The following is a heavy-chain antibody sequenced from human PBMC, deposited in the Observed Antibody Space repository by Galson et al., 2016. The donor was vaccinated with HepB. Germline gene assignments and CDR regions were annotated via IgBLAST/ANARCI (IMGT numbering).Heavy chain of an antibody. D-gene: IGHD6-25*01. CDR2: VSPNSGGT. V-gene: IGHV1-2*02. CDR3: ARSAAPTYFMDV. J-gene: IGHJ6*03. Sequence: SVKVSCKASGYTFTGYYIQWVRQAPGQGLEWMGWVSPNSGGTHFAQRFLGRVTLTRDTSITTAYMELSRLKSDDTAIYYCARSAAPTYFMDVWGKGTTVTVSS. CDR1: GYTFTGYY.